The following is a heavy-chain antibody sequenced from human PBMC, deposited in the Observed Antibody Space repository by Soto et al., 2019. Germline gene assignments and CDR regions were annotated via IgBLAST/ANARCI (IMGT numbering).Heavy chain of an antibody. D-gene: IGHD3-22*01. CDR1: GFTFISYA. Sequence: EVQLLESGGGLVQPGGSLRLSCAASGFTFISYAMSWVRQAPGKGLEWVSAISGSGGSTYYADSVKGRFTFSRDNSKNTLYLQMNSLRAEDTAVYYCATVRAYYFDSSGYSRGFDYWGQGTLVTVSS. V-gene: IGHV3-23*01. J-gene: IGHJ4*02. CDR2: ISGSGGST. CDR3: ATVRAYYFDSSGYSRGFDY.